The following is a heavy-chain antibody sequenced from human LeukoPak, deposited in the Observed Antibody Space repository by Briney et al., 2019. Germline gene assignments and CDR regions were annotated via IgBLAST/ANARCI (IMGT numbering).Heavy chain of an antibody. J-gene: IGHJ4*02. CDR2: IKQDESGK. Sequence: PGGSLRLSCAASGFTFSTYWMSWARQAPGKGLEWVANIKQDESGKDYMDSVKGRFTISRDNAKNSLSLQMSSLRADDTAVYYCARVGRDSKYGYFDFWGQGTLVTVSS. V-gene: IGHV3-7*01. CDR1: GFTFSTYW. CDR3: ARVGRDSKYGYFDF. D-gene: IGHD4-11*01.